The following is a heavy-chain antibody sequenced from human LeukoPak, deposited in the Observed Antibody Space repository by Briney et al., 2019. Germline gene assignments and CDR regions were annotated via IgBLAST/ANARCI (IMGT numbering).Heavy chain of an antibody. V-gene: IGHV3-30-3*01. CDR3: ARGGSGSYFGY. CDR1: GFTFSRDA. J-gene: IGHJ4*02. Sequence: GSLXLSCGASGFTFSRDAMHWVRQAPGKGLEWVAAISDDGTNKYYADSVKGRLTISRDNSKNMLYLQMNSLRDEDTAVYYCARGGSGSYFGYWGQGTLVIVSS. D-gene: IGHD1-26*01. CDR2: ISDDGTNK.